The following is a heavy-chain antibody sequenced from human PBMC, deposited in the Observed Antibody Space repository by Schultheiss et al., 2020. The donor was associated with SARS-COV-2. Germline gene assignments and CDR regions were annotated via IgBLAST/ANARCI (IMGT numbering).Heavy chain of an antibody. Sequence: SQTLSLTCAVYGGSFSGYNWSWIRQPPGKGLEWIGEINHSGSTNYNPSLKSRVTISVDTSKNQISLKLNSVTAADTAVYYCARGGLVVPDNAFDIWGRGTMVTVSS. CDR2: INHSGST. D-gene: IGHD2-2*01. V-gene: IGHV4-34*01. CDR3: ARGGLVVPDNAFDI. J-gene: IGHJ3*02. CDR1: GGSFSGYN.